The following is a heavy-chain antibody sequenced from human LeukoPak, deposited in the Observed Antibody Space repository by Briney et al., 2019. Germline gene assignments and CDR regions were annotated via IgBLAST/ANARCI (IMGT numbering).Heavy chain of an antibody. CDR2: IYSAGST. CDR1: GFAVNNYY. V-gene: IGHV3-53*01. Sequence: GGSLRLSCAASGFAVNNYYMTWVRQPPGKGLEWVSLIYSAGSTHYADSVKGRFTISRDNSKNMVYLQMNSLRGEDTAVYYCAREKGYSSGWSGFDFWGQGTLVTVSS. J-gene: IGHJ4*02. CDR3: AREKGYSSGWSGFDF. D-gene: IGHD6-19*01.